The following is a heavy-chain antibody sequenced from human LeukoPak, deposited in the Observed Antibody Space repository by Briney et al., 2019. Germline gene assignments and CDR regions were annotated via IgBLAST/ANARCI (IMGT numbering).Heavy chain of an antibody. J-gene: IGHJ2*01. Sequence: GGSLRLSCAASAFTFSSYWMHWVSQAPGKGLVLVSRINSDGSSTSYADSVKGRFTISRDNAKNTLYLQMNSLRAEDTAMYYCARGSDCSGGSCYSYWYFDLWGRGTLVTVSS. D-gene: IGHD2-15*01. CDR1: AFTFSSYW. V-gene: IGHV3-74*01. CDR2: INSDGSST. CDR3: ARGSDCSGGSCYSYWYFDL.